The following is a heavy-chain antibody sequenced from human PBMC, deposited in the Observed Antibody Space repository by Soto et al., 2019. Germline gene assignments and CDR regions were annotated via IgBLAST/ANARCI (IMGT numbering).Heavy chain of an antibody. CDR3: ARGINYYDSGDDAFEI. V-gene: IGHV1-8*01. Sequence: QVQLVQSGAEVKKPGASVKVSCKASGYTFTSYDINWVRQATGQGLEWMGWMNPNSGNTGYAQKLQGRVTMTRNTSISTAYMELSSLRSEGTAVYYCARGINYYDSGDDAFEIWGLGTMVTVSS. D-gene: IGHD3-10*01. J-gene: IGHJ3*02. CDR1: GYTFTSYD. CDR2: MNPNSGNT.